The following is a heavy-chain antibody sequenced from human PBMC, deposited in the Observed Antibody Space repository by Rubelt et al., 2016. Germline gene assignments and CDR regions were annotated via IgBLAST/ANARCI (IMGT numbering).Heavy chain of an antibody. CDR3: ASDLRWGEALDY. CDR2: ISSNGGAT. J-gene: IGHJ4*02. V-gene: IGHV3-64D*06. D-gene: IGHD3-16*01. Sequence: EVQVVESGGGLVQPGGSLRLSCSASGFTFSKYSMHWVRQAPGKGLEFVSGISSNGGATSYADSVKGRFTISRDNSKNTLYLQMSSLRAEDSAVYYCASDLRWGEALDYRGQGTLVTVSS. CDR1: GFTFSKYS.